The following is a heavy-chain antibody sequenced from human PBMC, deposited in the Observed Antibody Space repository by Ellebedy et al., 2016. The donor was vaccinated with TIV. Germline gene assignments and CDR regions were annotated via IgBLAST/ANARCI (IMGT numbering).Heavy chain of an antibody. CDR3: ARGSKRAYDY. D-gene: IGHD4-11*01. V-gene: IGHV3-30-3*01. Sequence: PGGSLRLSCAPLGLTFSTYAMYWVRQAPGKGLERVAVISYDGSNKYYADSVKGRFTISRDNSKSKLVLQMNSLTIEDPAVYHCARGSKRAYDYWGQGNLGTVSP. J-gene: IGHJ4*02. CDR2: ISYDGSNK. CDR1: GLTFSTYA.